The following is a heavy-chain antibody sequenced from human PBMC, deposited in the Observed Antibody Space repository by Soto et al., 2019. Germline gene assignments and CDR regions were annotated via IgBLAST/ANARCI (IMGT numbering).Heavy chain of an antibody. Sequence: GPTLVNPTQTLTLTCTFSGFSLTNNGEAVGWFRQSPGKALEWLVLIYWDDDNRYNPTLRTRLSTTKDTSKNQVVLTLTNMDPVDTATYYCARYVATSTAGWFEPWGQGIPVTVSS. J-gene: IGHJ5*02. V-gene: IGHV2-5*02. CDR3: ARYVATSTAGWFEP. D-gene: IGHD3-10*02. CDR2: IYWDDDN. CDR1: GFSLTNNGEA.